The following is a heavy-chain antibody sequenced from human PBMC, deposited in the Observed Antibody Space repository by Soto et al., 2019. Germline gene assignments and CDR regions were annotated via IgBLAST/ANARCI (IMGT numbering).Heavy chain of an antibody. Sequence: QVQLVESGGGVVQPGRSLRLSCAASGFTFSSYGMHWVRQAPGKGLEWVAVIWYDGSNKYYADSVKGRFTISRDNSKNTLCLQMNSLRAEDTAVDCCAIDHLAAVAVPYYYYGMDVWGKGTTVTVSS. V-gene: IGHV3-33*01. CDR1: GFTFSSYG. J-gene: IGHJ6*04. CDR3: AIDHLAAVAVPYYYYGMDV. D-gene: IGHD6-19*01. CDR2: IWYDGSNK.